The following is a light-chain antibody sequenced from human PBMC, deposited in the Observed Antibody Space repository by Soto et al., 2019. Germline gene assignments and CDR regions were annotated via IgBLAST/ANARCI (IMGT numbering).Light chain of an antibody. CDR3: AAWDDDLSARV. Sequence: QSALTQPPSLSGTPGQRVTISCTGSSSNIAGNTVHWYQQLPGTAPKHLIYINDQRPSGVPGRFSGSTSGTSASLAITGLRSDDEADYYCAAWDDDLSARVFGGGTQLTVL. J-gene: IGLJ7*01. CDR2: IND. V-gene: IGLV1-44*01. CDR1: SSNIAGNT.